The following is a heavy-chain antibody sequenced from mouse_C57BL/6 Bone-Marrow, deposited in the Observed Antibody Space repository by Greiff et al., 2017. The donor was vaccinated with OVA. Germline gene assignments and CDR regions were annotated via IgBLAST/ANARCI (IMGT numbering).Heavy chain of an antibody. J-gene: IGHJ3*01. Sequence: VQLQQSGAELARPGASVKLSCKASGYTFTSYGISWVKQRTGQGLEWIGEIYPRSGNTYYNEKFKGKGTLTADKSSSTAYMELRSLTSEDSAVYFCARDRNYYYGSPFAYWGQGTLVTVSA. V-gene: IGHV1-81*01. CDR1: GYTFTSYG. D-gene: IGHD1-1*01. CDR3: ARDRNYYYGSPFAY. CDR2: IYPRSGNT.